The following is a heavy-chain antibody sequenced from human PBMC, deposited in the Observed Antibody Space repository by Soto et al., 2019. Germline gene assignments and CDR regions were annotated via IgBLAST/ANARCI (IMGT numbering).Heavy chain of an antibody. Sequence: QVQLVQSGAEVKKPGSSVMVSCKASGGTFSSYSINWVRQAPGQGLEWMGEIIPIFGTANYAQKFQGRVTITADDSASTAYMELSSLRSEDTAVYYCARDGGRHSGGIDYWGQGNLVTVSS. J-gene: IGHJ4*02. V-gene: IGHV1-69*01. CDR2: IIPIFGTA. CDR1: GGTFSSYS. CDR3: ARDGGRHSGGIDY. D-gene: IGHD1-26*01.